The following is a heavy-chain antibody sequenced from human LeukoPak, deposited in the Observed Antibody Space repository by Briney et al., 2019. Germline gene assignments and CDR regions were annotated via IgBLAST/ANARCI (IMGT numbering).Heavy chain of an antibody. D-gene: IGHD3-9*01. CDR3: AKRGLTYYYDY. Sequence: GRSLRLPCAASGFMFSSYGMLWVRQAPGKGLEWVAVISYDGSDKYHADSVKGRFTISRDNSKNTVYLQMNSLRAEDTAVYYCAKRGLTYYYDYWGQGTLVTVSS. V-gene: IGHV3-30*18. CDR2: ISYDGSDK. J-gene: IGHJ4*02. CDR1: GFMFSSYG.